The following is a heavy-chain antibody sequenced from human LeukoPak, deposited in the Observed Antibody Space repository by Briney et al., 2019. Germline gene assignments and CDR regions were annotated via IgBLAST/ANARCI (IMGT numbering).Heavy chain of an antibody. V-gene: IGHV3-48*01. J-gene: IGHJ4*02. CDR1: GFTFSSYS. Sequence: PGGSLRLSCAASGFTFSSYSMNWVLQAPGMGLDWASYISSSSSTISYADSVKGRFTISRDNTKNSLYLQMNSLRAEDTAVYFCAGSPGPSGYWGQGTLVTVSS. CDR2: ISSSSSTI. CDR3: AGSPGPSGY. D-gene: IGHD6-13*01.